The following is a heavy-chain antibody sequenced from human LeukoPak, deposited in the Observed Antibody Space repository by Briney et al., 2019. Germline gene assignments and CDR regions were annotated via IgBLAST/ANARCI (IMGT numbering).Heavy chain of an antibody. CDR2: ISSSSNNI. D-gene: IGHD2-2*01. CDR1: GFTFSTYT. CDR3: ARGYQRPDY. Sequence: PLGSLRLSCAASGFTFSTYTMNWVRQAPGKGLEWVSSISSSSNNINYADSVKGRFTISRDNAMNSVHLQMNSLRVEDTAVYYCARGYQRPDYWGQGTLITVSS. V-gene: IGHV3-21*01. J-gene: IGHJ4*02.